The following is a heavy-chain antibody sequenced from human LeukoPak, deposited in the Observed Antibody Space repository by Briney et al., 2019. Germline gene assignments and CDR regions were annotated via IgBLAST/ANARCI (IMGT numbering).Heavy chain of an antibody. Sequence: GGSLRLSCAASGLTFDDHAMHWVRQAPGKGLEWVSSITWNSGNIGYADSVKGRFTISRDNAKNSLYLQMSSLRPEDTALYYCVKGVGLQTGYYYYMDVWGKGTTVTVSS. V-gene: IGHV3-9*01. D-gene: IGHD3-9*01. CDR3: VKGVGLQTGYYYYMDV. CDR1: GLTFDDHA. J-gene: IGHJ6*03. CDR2: ITWNSGNI.